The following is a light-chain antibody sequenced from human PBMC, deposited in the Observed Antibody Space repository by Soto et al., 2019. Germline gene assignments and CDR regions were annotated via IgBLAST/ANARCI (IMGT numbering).Light chain of an antibody. V-gene: IGLV2-14*01. CDR1: SSDVGAYNF. Sequence: QSALTQPASVSGSPGQSITISCTGTSSDVGAYNFVSWYQHHPGRAPKLIIYEVTIRPSGVSNRFSGSKSGNTASLTISGLQAEDEAVYYCSSYTTSAPDVFGSGTKLTVL. CDR3: SSYTTSAPDV. J-gene: IGLJ1*01. CDR2: EVT.